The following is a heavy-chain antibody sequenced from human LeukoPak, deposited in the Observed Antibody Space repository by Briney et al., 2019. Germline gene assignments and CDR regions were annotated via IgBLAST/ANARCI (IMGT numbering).Heavy chain of an antibody. V-gene: IGHV1-69*05. D-gene: IGHD1-26*01. J-gene: IGHJ5*02. Sequence: ASVKVSCKASGGTLSSDAISWVRQAPGQGLEWMGRIIPIFGTANYAQKFQGRVTITTDESTSTAYMELSSLRSEDTAVYYCARVWGRADWFDPWGQGTLVTVSS. CDR1: GGTLSSDA. CDR2: IIPIFGTA. CDR3: ARVWGRADWFDP.